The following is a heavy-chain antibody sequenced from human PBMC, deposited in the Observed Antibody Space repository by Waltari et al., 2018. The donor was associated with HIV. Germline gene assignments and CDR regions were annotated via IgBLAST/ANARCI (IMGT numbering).Heavy chain of an antibody. D-gene: IGHD4-17*01. CDR1: GYTFTGYY. CDR2: SNPYSGCT. CDR3: SRVTTVTGDSYFYYGMDV. J-gene: IGHJ6*02. V-gene: IGHV1-2*06. Sequence: QVQLVQSGAEVRKPGASVKVSCKASGYTFTGYYLHWVRKAPGQGLEWKGPSNPYSGCTNYATKVQAPVTMTRDTSSGAAYMELSSLRPNDTAVYYCSRVTTVTGDSYFYYGMDVWGQGTTVTVSS.